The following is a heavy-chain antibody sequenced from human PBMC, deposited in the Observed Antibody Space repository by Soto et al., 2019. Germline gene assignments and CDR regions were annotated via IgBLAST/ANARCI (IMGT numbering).Heavy chain of an antibody. V-gene: IGHV3-30*18. Sequence: PGGSLRLSCAASGFTFSSYWMSWVRQAPGKGLEWVAVISYDGSNKYYADSVKGRFTISRDNSKNTLYLQMNSLRAEDTAVYYCAKAYYKYYFDYWGQGTLVTVSS. CDR2: ISYDGSNK. CDR1: GFTFSSYW. D-gene: IGHD1-26*01. J-gene: IGHJ4*02. CDR3: AKAYYKYYFDY.